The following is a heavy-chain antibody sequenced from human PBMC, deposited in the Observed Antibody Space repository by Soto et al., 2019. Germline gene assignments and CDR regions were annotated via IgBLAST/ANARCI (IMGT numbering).Heavy chain of an antibody. V-gene: IGHV4-30-4*01. CDR3: AGEEEGNGDYVFAY. J-gene: IGHJ4*02. D-gene: IGHD4-17*01. Sequence: QVQLQESGPGLVKPSPTLSLTCTVSGGSISSGDYYWSWIRQPPGKGLEWFGYTYYSGSTYYNPSLKSRVTISVATSKNQFSLKLSSVTAADTAVYYCAGEEEGNGDYVFAYWGQGTRVTVSS. CDR1: GGSISSGDYY. CDR2: TYYSGST.